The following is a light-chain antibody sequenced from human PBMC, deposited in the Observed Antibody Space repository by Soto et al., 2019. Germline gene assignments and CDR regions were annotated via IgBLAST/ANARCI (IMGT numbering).Light chain of an antibody. CDR2: GAS. CDR1: QSVTNN. CDR3: QQYGSLVT. Sequence: EIVMTQSPATLSVSPGERATLSCRASQSVTNNLAWFQQKPGQAPRLLIYGASTRATGIPARFSGSGSGTEFTLTISRLEPEDLAVYYCQQYGSLVTFGQGTKVDIK. J-gene: IGKJ1*01. V-gene: IGKV3-15*01.